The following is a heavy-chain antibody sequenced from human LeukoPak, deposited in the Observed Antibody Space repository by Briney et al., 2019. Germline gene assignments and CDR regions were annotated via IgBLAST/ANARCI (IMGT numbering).Heavy chain of an antibody. CDR3: AKGESSLSGYAFDY. Sequence: GGSLRLSCAASGFTFSSYAMNWVRQAPGKGLEWVSAISGSGGSTYYADSVKGQFTISRDNSKNTLYLQMNSLRAEDTAVYYCAKGESSLSGYAFDYWGQGTLVTVSS. D-gene: IGHD5-12*01. V-gene: IGHV3-23*01. CDR2: ISGSGGST. J-gene: IGHJ4*02. CDR1: GFTFSSYA.